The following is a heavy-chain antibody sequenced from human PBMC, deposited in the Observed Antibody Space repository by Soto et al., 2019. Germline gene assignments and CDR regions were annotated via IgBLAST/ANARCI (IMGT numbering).Heavy chain of an antibody. V-gene: IGHV1-69*06. Sequence: QVQLVQSGAEVKKPGSSVTVSCKATGGTFNNYAISWVRQAPGQGLEWMGGIVSIFNTSHFAEKFQGRLTLTADKSTSTAFMELIGLRADDTAVYFCATQQQLTTFEFWGQGTLVSVSS. CDR2: IVSIFNTS. CDR3: ATQQQLTTFEF. J-gene: IGHJ4*02. D-gene: IGHD6-13*01. CDR1: GGTFNNYA.